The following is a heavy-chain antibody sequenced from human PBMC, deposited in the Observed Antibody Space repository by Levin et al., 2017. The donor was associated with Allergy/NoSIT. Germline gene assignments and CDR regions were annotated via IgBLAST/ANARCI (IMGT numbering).Heavy chain of an antibody. Sequence: GGSLRLSCAASGFTFSSYSMNWVRQAPGKGLEWVSSISSSSSYIYYADSVKGRFTISRDNAKNSLYLQMNSLSGEATAVYYCARDRLWSDDSSGRVPTFDYWGQGTLVTVAS. J-gene: IGHJ4*02. V-gene: IGHV3-21*01. D-gene: IGHD3-22*01. CDR1: GFTFSSYS. CDR2: ISSSSSYI. CDR3: ARDRLWSDDSSGRVPTFDY.